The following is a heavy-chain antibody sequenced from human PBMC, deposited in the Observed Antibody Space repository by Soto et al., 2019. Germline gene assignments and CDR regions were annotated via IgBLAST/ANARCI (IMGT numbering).Heavy chain of an antibody. D-gene: IGHD2-8*02. CDR2: INPDIGNT. V-gene: IGHV1-3*01. CDR1: GFSFSDNL. J-gene: IGHJ3*01. Sequence: QVQLVQSGAEVRKPGASVNISCRASGFSFSDNLINWVRQAPGQSLEWMGWINPDIGNTRYSQTFQGRVTISRHSSASIAYVEVSDLTSEDTAVYYCARDILSVGPRANDAFDVWGQGTMVTVSS. CDR3: ARDILSVGPRANDAFDV.